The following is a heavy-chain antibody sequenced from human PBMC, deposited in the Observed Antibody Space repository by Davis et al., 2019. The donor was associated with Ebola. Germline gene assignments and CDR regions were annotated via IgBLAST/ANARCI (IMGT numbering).Heavy chain of an antibody. Sequence: SVKVSCKTSGGTFTNYAVNWVRQAPGQGLEWMGRIIPVVDTKDYAQKFQGRVTLTADKATNTAYMELSGLRFDDTAVYYCARARIAAAGDYWGQGTLVTVSS. CDR3: ARARIAAAGDY. CDR2: IIPVVDTK. V-gene: IGHV1-69*04. CDR1: GGTFTNYA. D-gene: IGHD6-13*01. J-gene: IGHJ4*02.